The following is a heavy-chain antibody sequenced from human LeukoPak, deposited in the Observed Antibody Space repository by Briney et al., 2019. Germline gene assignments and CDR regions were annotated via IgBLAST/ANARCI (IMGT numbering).Heavy chain of an antibody. CDR3: ARGQLELHPDACDI. CDR2: ITSSSSYI. V-gene: IGHV3-21*01. J-gene: IGHJ3*02. D-gene: IGHD1-1*01. Sequence: GGSLRLSCAASGFTFSSYTMNWVRQAPGKGLEWVSSITSSSSYIYYADSVKGRFTISRDNAKHSLYLQMNRLRAENTAVYYCARGQLELHPDACDIWGQGTMVTVSS. CDR1: GFTFSSYT.